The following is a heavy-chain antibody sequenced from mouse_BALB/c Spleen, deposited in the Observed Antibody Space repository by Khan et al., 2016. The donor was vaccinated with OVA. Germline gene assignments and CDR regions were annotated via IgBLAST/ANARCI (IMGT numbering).Heavy chain of an antibody. Sequence: EVQLQQSGPELVKPGASVKISCKTSGYTFPEYTVHWVKQSLGKSLDWIGVINPKNGGTAYNQKFKGKATLTVDKSSSTAYMEFRRLTSDYSAVLSCARDAGRYWGQGTSVTVAS. J-gene: IGHJ4*01. CDR3: ARDAGRY. CDR1: GYTFPEYT. CDR2: INPKNGGT. D-gene: IGHD3-3*01. V-gene: IGHV1-18*01.